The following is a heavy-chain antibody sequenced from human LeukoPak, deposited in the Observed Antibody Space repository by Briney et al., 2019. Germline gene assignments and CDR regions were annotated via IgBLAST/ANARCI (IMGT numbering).Heavy chain of an antibody. CDR2: ISSGSSYI. Sequence: GGSLRLSCAASGFSFSSYNMNWVRQAPGKGLEWVSSISSGSSYIFHADSVKGRFTISRDNAQNSLYLQMNSLRAEDTAVYYCARGPTAMVTVVLNYWGQGTLVTVSS. CDR1: GFSFSSYN. D-gene: IGHD5-18*01. V-gene: IGHV3-21*01. J-gene: IGHJ4*02. CDR3: ARGPTAMVTVVLNY.